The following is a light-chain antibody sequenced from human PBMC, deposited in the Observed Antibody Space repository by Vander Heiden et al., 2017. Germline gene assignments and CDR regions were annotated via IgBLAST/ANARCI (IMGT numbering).Light chain of an antibody. Sequence: QSVLTQPPSVSGAPGQRVTISCTGSSSNIGAGYDVHWYQQLPGTAPKRLIYGNSNRPSGVPDRFSGSKSGTSASLAITGLQAEDEADYYCQSYDSSLSALVFGGGTKLTVL. V-gene: IGLV1-40*01. CDR3: QSYDSSLSALV. CDR2: GNS. CDR1: SSNIGAGYD. J-gene: IGLJ2*01.